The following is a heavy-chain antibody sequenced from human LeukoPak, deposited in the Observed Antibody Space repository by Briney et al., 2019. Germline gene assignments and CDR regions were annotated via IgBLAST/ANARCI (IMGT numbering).Heavy chain of an antibody. V-gene: IGHV3-30-3*01. CDR2: ISYDGSNK. J-gene: IGHJ4*02. Sequence: GGSLRLSCAASGFTFSSYAMHWVRQAPGKGLEWVAVISYDGSNKYYADSVKGRFTISRDNSKNTLYLQMNSLRAEDTAVYYCARGQDDYWGQGTLVTVSS. CDR1: GFTFSSYA. CDR3: ARGQDDY.